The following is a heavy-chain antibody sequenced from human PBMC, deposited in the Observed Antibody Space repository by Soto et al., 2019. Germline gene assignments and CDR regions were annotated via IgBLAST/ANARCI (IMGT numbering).Heavy chain of an antibody. V-gene: IGHV3-48*04. D-gene: IGHD3-22*01. J-gene: IGHJ4*02. Sequence: GSLRLSCAASGFTFSSYAMSWVRQAPGKGLEWVSYISGSGSNINYADSVKGRFTISRDNAKNSLYLQMNSLRAEDTAVYYCARDHSYFDSSVGYWGQGTLVTVSS. CDR3: ARDHSYFDSSVGY. CDR2: ISGSGSNI. CDR1: GFTFSSYA.